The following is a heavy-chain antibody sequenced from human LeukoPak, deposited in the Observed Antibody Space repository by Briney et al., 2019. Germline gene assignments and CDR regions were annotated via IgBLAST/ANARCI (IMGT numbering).Heavy chain of an antibody. D-gene: IGHD3-22*01. CDR3: ARKSRGSSGYYY. Sequence: ASVKVSCKASGYTFTSNHIHWVRQAPGQGLEWMGWMNPNSGNTGYAQKFQGRVTMTRNTSISTAYMELSSLRSEDTAVYYCARKSRGSSGYYYWGQGTLVTVSS. V-gene: IGHV1-8*02. CDR1: GYTFTSNH. J-gene: IGHJ4*02. CDR2: MNPNSGNT.